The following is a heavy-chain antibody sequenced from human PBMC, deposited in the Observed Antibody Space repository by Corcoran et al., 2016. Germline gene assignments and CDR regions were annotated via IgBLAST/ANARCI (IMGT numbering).Heavy chain of an antibody. CDR3: ARYSDYYDSSGYYYAFFDY. CDR2: INHSGST. CDR1: GGSFSGYY. V-gene: IGHV4-34*01. J-gene: IGHJ4*02. Sequence: QVQLQQWGAGLLKPSETLSLTCAVYGGSFSGYYWSWIRQPPGKGLEWIGEINHSGSTNYNPSLKSRVTISVDTSKNQFSLKLSSVTAADTAVYYCARYSDYYDSSGYYYAFFDYWGQGTLVTVSS. D-gene: IGHD3-22*01.